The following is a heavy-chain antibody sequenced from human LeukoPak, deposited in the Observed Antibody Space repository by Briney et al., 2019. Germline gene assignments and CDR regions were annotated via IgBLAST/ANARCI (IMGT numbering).Heavy chain of an antibody. CDR2: ISAYNGNT. CDR3: ARMSGYSSSWYNWFDP. V-gene: IGHV1-18*01. CDR1: GYTFTSYG. Sequence: ASVKVSCKASGYTFTSYGISWVRQAPGQGLEWMGWISAYNGNTNYAQELQGRVTMTTDTSTSTAYMELRSLRSDDTAVYYCARMSGYSSSWYNWFDPWGQGTLVTVSS. J-gene: IGHJ5*02. D-gene: IGHD6-13*01.